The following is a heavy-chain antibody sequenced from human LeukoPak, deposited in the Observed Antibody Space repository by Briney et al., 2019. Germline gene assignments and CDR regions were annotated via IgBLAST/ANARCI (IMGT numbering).Heavy chain of an antibody. CDR3: AKDRTQNFYYYMDV. V-gene: IGHV3-23*01. J-gene: IGHJ6*03. CDR2: ISPGGGTT. D-gene: IGHD1-7*01. CDR1: GFTFSSYA. Sequence: PGGSLRLSCAASGFTFSSYAMHWVRQAPGKGLEWVASISPGGGTTYYADSVKGRFTMSRDNSQNTLYLQMNSLRAEDTAVYYCAKDRTQNFYYYMDVWGKGTTVTVSS.